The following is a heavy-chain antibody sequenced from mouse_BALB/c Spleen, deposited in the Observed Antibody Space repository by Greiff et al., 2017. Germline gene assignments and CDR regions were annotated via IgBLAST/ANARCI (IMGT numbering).Heavy chain of an antibody. CDR1: GFSLTDYG. J-gene: IGHJ4*01. CDR2: IWGGGST. V-gene: IGHV2-6-5*01. CDR3: AKHHYYGSSFAMDY. D-gene: IGHD1-1*01. Sequence: VKLMESGPGLVAPSQSLSITCTVSGFSLTDYGVSWIRQPPGKGLEWLGVIWGGGSTYYNSALKSRLSISKDNSKSQVFLKMNSLQTDDTAMYYCAKHHYYGSSFAMDYWGQGTSVTVSS.